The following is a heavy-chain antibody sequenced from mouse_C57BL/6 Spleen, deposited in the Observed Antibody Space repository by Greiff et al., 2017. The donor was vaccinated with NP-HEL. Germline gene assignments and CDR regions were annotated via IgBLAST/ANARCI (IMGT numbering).Heavy chain of an antibody. Sequence: VQLQQSGAELVKPGASVKISCKASGYAFSSYWMNWVKQRPGKGLEWIGQIYPGDGDTNYNGKFKGKATLTADKSSSKAYMQLSSLTSEDSAVYFCARRGTTVGFDYWGQGTTLTVSS. CDR3: ARRGTTVGFDY. CDR1: GYAFSSYW. J-gene: IGHJ2*01. V-gene: IGHV1-80*01. CDR2: IYPGDGDT. D-gene: IGHD1-1*01.